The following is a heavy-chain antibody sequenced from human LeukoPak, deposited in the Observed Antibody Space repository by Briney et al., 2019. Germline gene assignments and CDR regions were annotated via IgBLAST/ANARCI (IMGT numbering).Heavy chain of an antibody. CDR2: ISGSGGST. J-gene: IGHJ4*02. V-gene: IGHV3-23*01. CDR1: GYTFSGYA. D-gene: IGHD2-2*01. CDR3: AKADSTSCYRNFDY. Sequence: GGCLRLSCAASGYTFSGYAMSWVRQAPGKGLEWVSAISGSGGSTYYADSVKGRFTISRDNSKNTLYLQMNSLRAEDTAVYYCAKADSTSCYRNFDYWGQGTLVTVSS.